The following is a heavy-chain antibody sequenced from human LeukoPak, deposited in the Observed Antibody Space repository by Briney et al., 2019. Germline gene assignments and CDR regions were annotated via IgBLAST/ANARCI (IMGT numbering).Heavy chain of an antibody. D-gene: IGHD6-13*01. CDR1: GYTLTGYY. Sequence: ASVKVSCKASGYTLTGYYIHWVRQAPGQGLEWMGRINPNSGDRNYAQKFQGRVTMTRDTSISAAYMELSSLRSDDTAVYYCARGAAVGQTRDYWGQGTLVTVSS. CDR2: INPNSGDR. CDR3: ARGAAVGQTRDY. V-gene: IGHV1-2*06. J-gene: IGHJ4*02.